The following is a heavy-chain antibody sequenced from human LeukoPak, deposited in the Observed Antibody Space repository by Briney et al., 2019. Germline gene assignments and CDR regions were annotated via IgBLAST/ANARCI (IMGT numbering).Heavy chain of an antibody. CDR1: GGSISSSSYY. CDR3: ARIRYCSSTSCYKGRTYYFDY. V-gene: IGHV4-39*01. D-gene: IGHD2-2*02. Sequence: PSETLSLTCTVSGGSISSSSYYWGWLRQPPGTGLEWIGSIYYSGSTYYNPSLKSRVTISVDTSKNQFSLKLSSVTAADTAVYYCARIRYCSSTSCYKGRTYYFDYWGQGTLVTVSS. J-gene: IGHJ4*02. CDR2: IYYSGST.